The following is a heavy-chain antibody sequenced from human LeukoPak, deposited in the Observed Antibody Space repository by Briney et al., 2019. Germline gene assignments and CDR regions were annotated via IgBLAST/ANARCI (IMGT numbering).Heavy chain of an antibody. V-gene: IGHV1-2*02. CDR3: ASIYSSGWFDYFDY. CDR1: GYTFTGYY. J-gene: IGHJ4*02. D-gene: IGHD6-19*01. CDR2: INPNSGGT. Sequence: ASVKVSCKASGYTFTGYYMHWVRQAPGQRLEWMGWINPNSGGTNYAQKFQGRVTMTRDTSISTAYMELSRLRSDDTAVYYCASIYSSGWFDYFDYWGQGTLVTVSS.